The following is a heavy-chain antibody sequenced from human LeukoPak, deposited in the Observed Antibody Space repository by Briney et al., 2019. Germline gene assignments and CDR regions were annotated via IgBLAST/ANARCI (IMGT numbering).Heavy chain of an antibody. V-gene: IGHV1-18*01. CDR2: ISAYNGNT. D-gene: IGHD3-22*01. CDR3: ARAPLYYDSSGYPDY. J-gene: IGHJ4*02. CDR1: GYSFTSYG. Sequence: GESLKISCKGSGYSFTSYGISWVRQAPGQGLEWMGWISAYNGNTNYAQKLQGRVTMTTDTSTSTAYMELRSLRSDDTAVYYCARAPLYYDSSGYPDYWGQGTLVTVSS.